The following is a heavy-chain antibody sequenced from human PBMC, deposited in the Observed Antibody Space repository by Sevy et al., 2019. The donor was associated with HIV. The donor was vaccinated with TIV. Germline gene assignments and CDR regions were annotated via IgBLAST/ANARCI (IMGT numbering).Heavy chain of an antibody. CDR1: GFTFSGYA. J-gene: IGHJ4*02. D-gene: IGHD6-13*01. CDR2: MTGNGGST. V-gene: IGHV3-23*01. Sequence: GGSRRLSGAAAGFTFSGYAMSWVRQGPGKGREWFSGMTGNGGSTYYADSVKGRLTISKDISKNTLYLQMNSLRAEDTAVYYCAKWSHRYSSSWYGFDYWGQGALVTVSS. CDR3: AKWSHRYSSSWYGFDY.